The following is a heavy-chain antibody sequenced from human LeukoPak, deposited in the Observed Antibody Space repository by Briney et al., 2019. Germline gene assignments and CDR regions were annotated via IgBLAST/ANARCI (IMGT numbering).Heavy chain of an antibody. CDR3: ARGGKEEQWLSRRFRFDY. Sequence: PSETLSLTCTVSGGSISSSSYYWGWIRQPPGKGLEWIGSIYYSGSTYYNPSLKSRVTISVDTSKNQFSLKLSSVTAADTAVYYCARGGKEEQWLSRRFRFDYWGQGTLVTVSS. V-gene: IGHV4-39*07. D-gene: IGHD6-19*01. CDR1: GGSISSSSYY. CDR2: IYYSGST. J-gene: IGHJ4*02.